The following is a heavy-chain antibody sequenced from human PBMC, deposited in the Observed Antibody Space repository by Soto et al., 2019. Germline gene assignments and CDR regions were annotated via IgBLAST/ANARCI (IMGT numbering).Heavy chain of an antibody. V-gene: IGHV1-2*02. D-gene: IGHD3-16*01. CDR2: INPNSGGT. Sequence: QVQLVQYGAEVRKPGASVKVSCKASGYTFTAYFIHWVRQAPGQGLEWMGWINPNSGGTNYTQKFQGRVTMTRDTSISTAYMDLSRLRYDDTAVYYCARSDGLDYWGQGTPVTVSS. CDR3: ARSDGLDY. CDR1: GYTFTAYF. J-gene: IGHJ4*02.